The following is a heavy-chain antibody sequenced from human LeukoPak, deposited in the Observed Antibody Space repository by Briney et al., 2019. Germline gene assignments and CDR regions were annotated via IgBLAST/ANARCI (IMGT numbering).Heavy chain of an antibody. V-gene: IGHV1-2*04. CDR3: ARAPRGTMVRGVLQYYFDY. J-gene: IGHJ4*02. D-gene: IGHD3-10*01. CDR2: INPNSGGT. Sequence: ASVKVSCKASGYTFTSYGISWVRQAPGQGLEWMGWINPNSGGTNYAQKFQGWVTMTRDTSISTAYMELSRLRSDDTAVYYCARAPRGTMVRGVLQYYFDYWGQGTLVTVSS. CDR1: GYTFTSYG.